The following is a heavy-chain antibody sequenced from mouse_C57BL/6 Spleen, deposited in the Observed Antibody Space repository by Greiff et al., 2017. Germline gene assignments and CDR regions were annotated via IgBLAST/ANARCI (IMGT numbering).Heavy chain of an antibody. CDR3: ASERDYDGSAWFAY. CDR1: GYSITSGYY. Sequence: ESGPGLVKPSQSLSLTCSVTGYSITSGYYWNWIRQFPGNKLEWMGYISYDGSNNYNPSLKNRISITRDPSTNQFFLKLNSVTTEDTATDYCASERDYDGSAWFAYWGQGTLVTVAA. V-gene: IGHV3-6*01. CDR2: ISYDGSN. J-gene: IGHJ3*01. D-gene: IGHD2-4*01.